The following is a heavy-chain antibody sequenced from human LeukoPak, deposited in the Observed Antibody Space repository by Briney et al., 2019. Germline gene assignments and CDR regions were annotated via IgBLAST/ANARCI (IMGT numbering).Heavy chain of an antibody. J-gene: IGHJ4*02. CDR1: GFTFSSYG. CDR2: IRYDGSNK. D-gene: IGHD3-22*01. V-gene: IGHV3-30*02. Sequence: GGSLRLSCAASGFTFSSYGMHWVRQAPGKGLEWVAFIRYDGSNKYYADSVKGRFTISRDNSKNTLYLQMNSLRAEDTAVYYCAKDPRSATYYYDSSGYFPHWGQGTLVTVSS. CDR3: AKDPRSATYYYDSSGYFPH.